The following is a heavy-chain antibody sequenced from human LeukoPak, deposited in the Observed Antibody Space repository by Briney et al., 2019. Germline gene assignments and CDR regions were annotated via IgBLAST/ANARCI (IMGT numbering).Heavy chain of an antibody. D-gene: IGHD5-18*01. CDR2: IYSGGST. CDR1: EFSVGSNY. V-gene: IGHV3-66*02. J-gene: IGHJ4*02. Sequence: PGGSLRLSCAASEFSVGSNYMTWVRQAPGKGLEWVSLIYSGGSTYYADSVKGRFTISRDNSKNTLYLQMNSLRAEDTAVYYCARSYSYGGIHYWGQGTLVTVSS. CDR3: ARSYSYGGIHY.